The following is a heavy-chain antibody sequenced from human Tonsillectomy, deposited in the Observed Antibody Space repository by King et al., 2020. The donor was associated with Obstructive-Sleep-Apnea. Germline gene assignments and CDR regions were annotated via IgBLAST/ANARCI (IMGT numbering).Heavy chain of an antibody. V-gene: IGHV4-59*01. Sequence: QLQESGPGLVKPSETLSLTCTVSGGSINSYYWSWIRQTPGKGLEGIGYISYSGSTNYNPSLKSRVTIPVDTAKNQFSLKMSSVTAADTAVYYCARDRVGRDGYNRFDYWGQGTLVTVSS. J-gene: IGHJ4*02. CDR2: ISYSGST. CDR3: ARDRVGRDGYNRFDY. D-gene: IGHD5-24*01. CDR1: GGSINSYY.